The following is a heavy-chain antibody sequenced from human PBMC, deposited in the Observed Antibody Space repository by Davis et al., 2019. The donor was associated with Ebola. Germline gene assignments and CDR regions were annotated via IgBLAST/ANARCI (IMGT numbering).Heavy chain of an antibody. CDR3: ARGIVVVPAAIRRGYYYYYMDV. J-gene: IGHJ6*03. CDR1: GYTFTGYG. V-gene: IGHV1-2*02. Sequence: ASVKVSCKASGYTFTGYGIHWVRRAPGQGLEWMGWINPNSGGPTYAPTFEGRVTMTWDTSISTAYMELSSLRSEDTAVYYCARGIVVVPAAIRRGYYYYYMDVWGKGTTVTVSS. CDR2: INPNSGGP. D-gene: IGHD2-2*02.